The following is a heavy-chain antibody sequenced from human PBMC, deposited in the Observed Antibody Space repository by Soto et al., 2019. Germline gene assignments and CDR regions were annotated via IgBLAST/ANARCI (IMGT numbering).Heavy chain of an antibody. CDR2: INEDGSER. V-gene: IGHV3-7*05. D-gene: IGHD2-21*01. CDR3: ARVWSLDY. CDR1: GFTFSTYW. J-gene: IGHJ4*02. Sequence: ESGGGLVQPGGSLRLSCAASGFTFSTYWMSWVRQTPGKGLEWVANINEDGSERYYVDSVKGRFTISRDNAKNSLYLQMISLRGEDTAVYYCARVWSLDYWGQGTLVTVSS.